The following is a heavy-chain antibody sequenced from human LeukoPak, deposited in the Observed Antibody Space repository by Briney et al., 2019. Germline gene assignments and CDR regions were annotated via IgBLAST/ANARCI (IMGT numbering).Heavy chain of an antibody. CDR1: GFTFSPYW. D-gene: IGHD2-21*02. Sequence: GGSLRLSCAASGFTFSPYWMTWVRQAPGKGLEWVANIKPDGSGQYYVDSVKGRFTISRDNAKNSLYLQMNSLRAEDTAVYYCARAGHYYFDYWGQGTLVTVSS. CDR2: IKPDGSGQ. J-gene: IGHJ4*02. CDR3: ARAGHYYFDY. V-gene: IGHV3-7*01.